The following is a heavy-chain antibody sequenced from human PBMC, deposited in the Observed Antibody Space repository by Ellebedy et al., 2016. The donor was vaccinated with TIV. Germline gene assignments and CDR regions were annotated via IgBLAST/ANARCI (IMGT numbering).Heavy chain of an antibody. CDR2: IRSNSSYI. V-gene: IGHV3-21*01. CDR3: ARRRGRHAGGYFDY. J-gene: IGHJ4*02. CDR1: GFTFSSYS. Sequence: GESLKISCAASGFTFSSYSMNWVRQAPGKGLEWVSSIRSNSSYIYDADSVKGRFTISRDNAKKSLYLQMNSLRAEDTAVYYCARRRGRHAGGYFDYWGQGTLVTVSS. D-gene: IGHD2-15*01.